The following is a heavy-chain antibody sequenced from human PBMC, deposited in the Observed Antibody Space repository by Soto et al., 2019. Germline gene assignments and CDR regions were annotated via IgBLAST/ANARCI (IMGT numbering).Heavy chain of an antibody. J-gene: IGHJ4*02. V-gene: IGHV3-30-3*01. Sequence: GGSLSLSCAASGFTFSSYAMHWVRQAPGKGLEWVAVISYDGSNKYYADSVKGRFTISRDNSKNTLYLQMNSLRAEDTAVYYCARDLITFPYWGQGTLVTVSS. CDR2: ISYDGSNK. CDR1: GFTFSSYA. CDR3: ARDLITFPY. D-gene: IGHD3-22*01.